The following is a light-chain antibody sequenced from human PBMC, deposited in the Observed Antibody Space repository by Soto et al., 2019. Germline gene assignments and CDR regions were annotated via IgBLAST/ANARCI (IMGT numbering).Light chain of an antibody. CDR1: SSDVGGYNH. Sequence: SVLTQPASVSGSPGQSITISCTGTSSDVGGYNHVSWYQQHPGKAPKLMIHEVRNRPSGVSNRFSGSKSGNTASLTISGLQAEDEADYYCSSYTTSSTRVFGTGTKVTVL. V-gene: IGLV2-14*01. CDR2: EVR. CDR3: SSYTTSSTRV. J-gene: IGLJ1*01.